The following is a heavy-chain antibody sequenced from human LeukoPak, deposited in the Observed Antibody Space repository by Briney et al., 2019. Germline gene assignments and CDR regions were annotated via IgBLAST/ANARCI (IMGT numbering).Heavy chain of an antibody. V-gene: IGHV4-31*03. CDR1: GGSISSGGYY. J-gene: IGHJ3*02. Sequence: PSETLSLTCTVSGGSISSGGYYWSWLRQHPGKGLEWIGYIYYSGSTYYNPSLKSRVTISVHTSKNQFSLKLSSVTAADTAVYYCARDPKLRGSSWYRGCCAFDIWGQGTMVTVSS. D-gene: IGHD6-13*01. CDR3: ARDPKLRGSSWYRGCCAFDI. CDR2: IYYSGST.